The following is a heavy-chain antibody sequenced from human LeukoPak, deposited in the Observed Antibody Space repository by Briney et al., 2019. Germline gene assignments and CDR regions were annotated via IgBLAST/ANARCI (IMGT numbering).Heavy chain of an antibody. D-gene: IGHD6-19*01. J-gene: IGHJ5*02. CDR2: IYYSGST. CDR3: ARELAVAGTNWFDP. CDR1: GGSISSYY. Sequence: SETLSLTCTVSGGSISSYYWSWIWQPPGKGLEWIGYIYYSGSTNYNPSHKSRVTISVDTSKNQFSLKLSSVTAADTAVYYCARELAVAGTNWFDPWGQGTLVTVSS. V-gene: IGHV4-59*01.